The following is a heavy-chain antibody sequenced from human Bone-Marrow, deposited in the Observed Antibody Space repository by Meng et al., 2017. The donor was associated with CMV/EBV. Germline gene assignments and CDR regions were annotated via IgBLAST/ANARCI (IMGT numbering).Heavy chain of an antibody. CDR1: GFTVSSNY. J-gene: IGHJ4*02. CDR2: IYSGGST. CDR3: ARDLIRGGSYSY. V-gene: IGHV3-53*01. Sequence: GESLKISCAASGFTVSSNYMSWVRQAPGKGLEWVSVIYSGGSTYYADSVKGRFTISRHNSKNTLYLQMNSLRAEDTAVYYCARDLIRGGSYSYWGQGTLVTVSS. D-gene: IGHD1-26*01.